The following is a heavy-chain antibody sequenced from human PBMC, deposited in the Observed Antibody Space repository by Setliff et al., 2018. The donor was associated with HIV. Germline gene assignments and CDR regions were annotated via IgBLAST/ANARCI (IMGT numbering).Heavy chain of an antibody. J-gene: IGHJ6*02. Sequence: ASVKVSCKASGYTFTNYGINWVRQAPGQGLEWMGWISVHNGKTNFAQKVPGRVTMTTDTSTSTAYMEVRSLRSDDTATYYCAKDISASALYYYGMDVWGQGTTVTVSS. D-gene: IGHD6-13*01. CDR2: ISVHNGKT. CDR1: GYTFTNYG. CDR3: AKDISASALYYYGMDV. V-gene: IGHV1-18*01.